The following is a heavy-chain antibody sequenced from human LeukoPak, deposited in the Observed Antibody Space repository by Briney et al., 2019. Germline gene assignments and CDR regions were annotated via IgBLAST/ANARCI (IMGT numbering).Heavy chain of an antibody. CDR3: VTDLVIKGYFDY. CDR1: GFTFSNVW. V-gene: IGHV3-15*01. Sequence: GGSLRLSCAASGFTFSNVWMSWVRQGQGQGQELVGRIRRKSDGETTDHAAPVKGRFTISRDDSKNTLYLQMNSLKTEDTAVYYCVTDLVIKGYFDYWGQGALVTVSS. CDR2: IRRKSDGETT. D-gene: IGHD2-21*01. J-gene: IGHJ4*02.